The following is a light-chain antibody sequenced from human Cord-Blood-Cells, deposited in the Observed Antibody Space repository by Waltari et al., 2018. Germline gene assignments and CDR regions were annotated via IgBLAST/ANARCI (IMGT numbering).Light chain of an antibody. V-gene: IGLV2-23*03. Sequence: QSALIQPASVSGSPGQSITISCTGTSSDVGSYNLVSWYQQHPGKAPKLMIYEGSTRPSGVSNRFSGSKSGNTASLTISGLQAEDEADYYCCSYAGSSTFFGTGTKVTVL. CDR3: CSYAGSSTF. CDR1: SSDVGSYNL. CDR2: EGS. J-gene: IGLJ1*01.